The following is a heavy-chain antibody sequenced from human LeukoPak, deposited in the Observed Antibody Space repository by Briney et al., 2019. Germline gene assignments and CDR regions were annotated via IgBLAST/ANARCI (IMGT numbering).Heavy chain of an antibody. Sequence: GGSLRLSCAASGFTFDDYAMHWVRQAPGKGLEWVSGISWNSGSIGYADSVKGRFTISRDNAKNSLYLQMNSLRAEDTALYYCAKAVLGGTNFDYWGQGTLVTVSS. CDR2: ISWNSGSI. J-gene: IGHJ4*02. CDR1: GFTFDDYA. CDR3: AKAVLGGTNFDY. D-gene: IGHD1-14*01. V-gene: IGHV3-9*01.